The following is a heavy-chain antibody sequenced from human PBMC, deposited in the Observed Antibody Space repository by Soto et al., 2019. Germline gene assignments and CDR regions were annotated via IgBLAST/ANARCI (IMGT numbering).Heavy chain of an antibody. CDR2: INPSGGST. CDR1: GYTFTSYY. Sequence: GASVKVSCKASGYTFTSYYMHWVRQAPGQGLEWMGIINPSGGSTSYAQKFQGRVTMTRDTSTSTVYMELSSLRSEDTAVYYCATLVGATKTSGYWGQGTLVTVSS. V-gene: IGHV1-46*01. J-gene: IGHJ4*02. CDR3: ATLVGATKTSGY. D-gene: IGHD1-26*01.